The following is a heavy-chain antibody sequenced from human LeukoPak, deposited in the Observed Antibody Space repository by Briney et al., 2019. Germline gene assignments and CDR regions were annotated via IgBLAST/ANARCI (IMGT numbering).Heavy chain of an antibody. CDR3: AKHSRTSPGAKLSRAHTNYCDY. CDR1: GFTFSSYA. J-gene: IGHJ4*02. CDR2: ISGGGGST. V-gene: IGHV3-23*01. Sequence: GGSLTLSCAASGFTFSSYAMSWIRQPPGKGLEWVSAISGGGGSTYYAASVKGRFTISRDNSKNTLWLQMTMPTAETTALYYWAKHSRTSPGAKLSRAHTNYCDYRGQGNLVTVSS. D-gene: IGHD2-8*02.